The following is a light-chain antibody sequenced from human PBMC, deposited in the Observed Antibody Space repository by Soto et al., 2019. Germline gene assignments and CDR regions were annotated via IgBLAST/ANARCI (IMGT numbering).Light chain of an antibody. Sequence: QSVLTQPASVSGTPGQSITISCTGTRSDVGSYNYFSWYQQHPGKAPKLMIYEVSNRPSGVSNRSSGSKSGNTASLTISGLQAADEADYYCSSYTSNNTLYVFGTGTKVTVL. CDR2: EVS. CDR3: SSYTSNNTLYV. J-gene: IGLJ1*01. CDR1: RSDVGSYNY. V-gene: IGLV2-14*01.